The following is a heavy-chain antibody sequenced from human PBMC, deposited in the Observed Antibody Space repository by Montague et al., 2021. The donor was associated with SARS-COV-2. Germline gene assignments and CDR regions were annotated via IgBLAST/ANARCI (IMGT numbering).Heavy chain of an antibody. CDR1: GFTFSSYA. J-gene: IGHJ6*02. CDR3: ARDREITMVRGAPLYGRDV. D-gene: IGHD3-10*01. CDR2: ISYDGSNK. V-gene: IGHV3-30-3*01. Sequence: SLRLSCAASGFTFSSYAMHWVRQAPGKGLEWVAVISYDGSNKYYADSVKGRFTISRDNSKNTLYLQMNSLRAEDTAVYYCARDREITMVRGAPLYGRDVWGQGTTVTVSS.